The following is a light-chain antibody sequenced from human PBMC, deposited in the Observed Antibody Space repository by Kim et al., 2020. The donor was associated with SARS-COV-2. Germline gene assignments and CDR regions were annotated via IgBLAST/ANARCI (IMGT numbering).Light chain of an antibody. CDR3: QQYNRYGT. V-gene: IGKV1-5*03. Sequence: DIQMTQSPSTLSASVGDRVTITGRASQSISSWLAWYQQKPGKAPKLLIYKASSLESGVPSRFSGSGSGTEFTLTISSLQPDDFATYYCQQYNRYGTFGQGTKVDIK. CDR1: QSISSW. CDR2: KAS. J-gene: IGKJ1*01.